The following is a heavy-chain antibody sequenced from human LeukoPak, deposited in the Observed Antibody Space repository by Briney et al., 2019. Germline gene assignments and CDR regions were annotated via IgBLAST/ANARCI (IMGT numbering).Heavy chain of an antibody. CDR2: IYTSGST. Sequence: SETLSLTCTVSGGSISSYYWSWIRQPPGKGLEWIGYIYTSGSTNFNPSLKSRVTISVDTSKNQFSLKLSSVTAADTAVYYCARVKIYYKDVWGKGTTVTVSS. CDR1: GGSISSYY. D-gene: IGHD3-10*01. CDR3: ARVKIYYKDV. V-gene: IGHV4-4*09. J-gene: IGHJ6*03.